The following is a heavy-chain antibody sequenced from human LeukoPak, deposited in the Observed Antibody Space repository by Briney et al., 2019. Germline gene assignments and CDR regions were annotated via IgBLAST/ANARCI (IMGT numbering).Heavy chain of an antibody. Sequence: SETLSLTCAVSGGSISSSNWWCWVRQPPGKGLEWIGEIYHSGSTNYNPSLKSRVTISVDKSKNQFSLKLSSVTAADTAVYYCARDPVDYDDILMGNGMDVWGQGTTVTVSS. CDR2: IYHSGST. D-gene: IGHD3-9*01. V-gene: IGHV4-4*02. J-gene: IGHJ6*02. CDR1: GGSISSSNW. CDR3: ARDPVDYDDILMGNGMDV.